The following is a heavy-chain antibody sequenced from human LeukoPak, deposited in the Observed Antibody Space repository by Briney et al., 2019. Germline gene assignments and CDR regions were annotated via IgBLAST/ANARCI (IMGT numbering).Heavy chain of an antibody. V-gene: IGHV1-69*13. Sequence: SVKVSCKASGGTFSSYAISWVRHAPGQGLEWMGGIIPIFGTANYAQKFQGRVTITADESTSTAYMELSSLRSEDTAVYYCARAPRSNVVPAAINFDYWGQGTLVTVSS. CDR2: IIPIFGTA. CDR1: GGTFSSYA. CDR3: ARAPRSNVVPAAINFDY. D-gene: IGHD2-2*02. J-gene: IGHJ4*02.